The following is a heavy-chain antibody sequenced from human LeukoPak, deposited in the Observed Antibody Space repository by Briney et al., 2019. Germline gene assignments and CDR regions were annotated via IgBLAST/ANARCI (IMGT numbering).Heavy chain of an antibody. CDR2: INTDGFST. V-gene: IGHV3-74*01. CDR3: ARETEEGGYYYYYGMDV. Sequence: GGSLRLSCAASGFTFSNYWMHWVRQVPGKGLVWVSRINTDGFSTTYADSVRGRFTISRDNAKNTLYLQMNSLRAEDTAVYYCARETEEGGYYYYYGMDVWGQGTTVTVSS. CDR1: GFTFSNYW. J-gene: IGHJ6*02. D-gene: IGHD3-16*01.